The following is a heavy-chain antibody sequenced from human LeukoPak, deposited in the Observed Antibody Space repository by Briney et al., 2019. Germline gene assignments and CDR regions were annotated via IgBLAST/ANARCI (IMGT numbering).Heavy chain of an antibody. CDR2: INPDSGGT. Sequence: ASVKVSCKASGYTFTGYYMHWVRQAPGQGLEWMGWINPDSGGTIYAQNFQGRVTMTRDTSISTAYMELSSLRAEDTAVYYCAKDRLGPAAIEAHAFDIWGQGTMVTVSS. CDR1: GYTFTGYY. J-gene: IGHJ3*02. V-gene: IGHV1-2*02. D-gene: IGHD2-2*02. CDR3: AKDRLGPAAIEAHAFDI.